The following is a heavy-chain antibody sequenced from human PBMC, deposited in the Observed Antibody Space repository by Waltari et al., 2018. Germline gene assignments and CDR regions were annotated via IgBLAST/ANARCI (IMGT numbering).Heavy chain of an antibody. D-gene: IGHD3-3*01. CDR3: ARGIFGVVSLYYYYYMDV. CDR1: GGSISSYY. CDR2: IYYSGST. V-gene: IGHV4-59*01. J-gene: IGHJ6*03. Sequence: QVQLQESGPGLVKPSETLSLTCTVSGGSISSYYWSWIRQPPGKGLEWIGYIYYSGSTNSNPSLKSRVTISVDTSKNQFSLKLSSVTAADTAVYYCARGIFGVVSLYYYYYMDVWGKGTTVTISS.